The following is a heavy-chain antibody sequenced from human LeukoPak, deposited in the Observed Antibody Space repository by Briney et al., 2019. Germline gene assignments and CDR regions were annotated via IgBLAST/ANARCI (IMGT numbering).Heavy chain of an antibody. Sequence: GASVKVSCKASGYTFTNYDINWVRQATGQGLEWMGWMNPKSGNTGYAQNFRGRVTMTRNTSITTAYVEVSSLRSEDTAVYYCARTYGDYDYWGQGTLVTVSS. V-gene: IGHV1-8*01. CDR1: GYTFTNYD. D-gene: IGHD4-17*01. J-gene: IGHJ4*01. CDR3: ARTYGDYDY. CDR2: MNPKSGNT.